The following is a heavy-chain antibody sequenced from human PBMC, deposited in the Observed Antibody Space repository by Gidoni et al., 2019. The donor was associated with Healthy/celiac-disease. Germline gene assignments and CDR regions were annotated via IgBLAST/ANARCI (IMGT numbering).Heavy chain of an antibody. CDR2: IIPIFGTA. D-gene: IGHD2-2*01. CDR1: GGTFSSYA. CDR3: ARAPYCSSTSCVYYFDY. J-gene: IGHJ4*02. Sequence: QVQLVPSGAEVKKPGSSVTVSCKASGGTFSSYAISWVRQAPGQGLEWMGGIIPIFGTANYAQKFQGRVTITADESTSTAYMELSSLRSEDTAVYYCARAPYCSSTSCVYYFDYWGQGTLVTVSS. V-gene: IGHV1-69*01.